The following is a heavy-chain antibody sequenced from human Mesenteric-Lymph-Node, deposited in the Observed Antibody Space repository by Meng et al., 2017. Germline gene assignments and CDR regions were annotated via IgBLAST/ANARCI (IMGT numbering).Heavy chain of an antibody. Sequence: EVQLVESGGDLVPPGGSLRLSCAAPGFTFSDHYMDWVRQAPGKGLEWVGRSRNKAKSYTTDYAASVKGRFTIVRDDSKNSVYLQMDSLKTEDTALYYCARSNNGDYWGHGTLVTVSS. D-gene: IGHD4-11*01. V-gene: IGHV3-72*01. CDR1: GFTFSDHY. J-gene: IGHJ4*01. CDR2: SRNKAKSYTT. CDR3: ARSNNGDY.